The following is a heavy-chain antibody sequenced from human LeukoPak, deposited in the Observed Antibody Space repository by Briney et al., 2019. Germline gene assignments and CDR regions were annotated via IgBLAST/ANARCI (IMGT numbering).Heavy chain of an antibody. J-gene: IGHJ3*02. D-gene: IGHD2-2*01. V-gene: IGHV4-34*01. CDR3: ARGPDIVVVPAVHGLDI. CDR2: INHSGST. Sequence: PSETLSLTCAVYGGSFSGYYWSWIRQPPGKGLEWIGEINHSGSTNYNPSLKSRVTISVDTPKNQFSLKLSSVTAADTAVYYCARGPDIVVVPAVHGLDIWGQGTMVTVSS. CDR1: GGSFSGYY.